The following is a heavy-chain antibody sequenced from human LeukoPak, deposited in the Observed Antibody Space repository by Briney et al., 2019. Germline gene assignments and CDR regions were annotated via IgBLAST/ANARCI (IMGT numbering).Heavy chain of an antibody. Sequence: SVKVSCKASGGTFSSYAISWVRQAPGQGLEWMGRIIPILGIANYAQKFQGRVTITADKSTSTAYMELSSLRSEDTAVYYCARRDDYGGKGLDYWGQGTLVTVSS. CDR1: GGTFSSYA. V-gene: IGHV1-69*04. J-gene: IGHJ4*02. CDR2: IIPILGIA. CDR3: ARRDDYGGKGLDY. D-gene: IGHD4-23*01.